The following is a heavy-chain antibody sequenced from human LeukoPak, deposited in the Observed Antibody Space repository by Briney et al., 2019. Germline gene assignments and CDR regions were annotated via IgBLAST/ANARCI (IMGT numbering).Heavy chain of an antibody. CDR1: GYTFSDYY. Sequence: GASVKVSCKASGYTFSDYYIHWVRQAPGQGLEWMGWINPHSGGTNYAHKFQGRVTMTRDTSISTAYMELSSLRSDDTAVYYCAKDRVRRALEYWGQGTLVTVSS. CDR2: INPHSGGT. CDR3: AKDRVRRALEY. J-gene: IGHJ4*02. V-gene: IGHV1-2*07.